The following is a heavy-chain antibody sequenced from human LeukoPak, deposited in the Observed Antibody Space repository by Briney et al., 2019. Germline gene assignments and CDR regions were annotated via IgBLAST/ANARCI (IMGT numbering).Heavy chain of an antibody. V-gene: IGHV4-59*01. J-gene: IGHJ4*02. CDR1: GGSISSYY. Sequence: SETLSLTCTVSGGSISSYYWSWIRQPPGKGLEWIGYIYYSGSTNYNPSLKSRVTISVGTSKNQFSLKLTSVTAADTAVYYCARDIRAAGTFDYWGQGTLVTVSS. CDR2: IYYSGST. D-gene: IGHD6-13*01. CDR3: ARDIRAAGTFDY.